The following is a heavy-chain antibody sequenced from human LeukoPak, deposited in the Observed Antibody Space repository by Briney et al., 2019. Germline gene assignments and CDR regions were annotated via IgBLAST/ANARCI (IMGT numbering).Heavy chain of an antibody. CDR2: IYYSGST. D-gene: IGHD2-15*01. V-gene: IGHV4-39*01. CDR3: ARHSGYCSGGSCYPNWFDP. CDR1: GGSISSSSYY. J-gene: IGHJ5*02. Sequence: SETLSLTCTVSGGSISSSSYYWGWIRQPPGKGLEWIVSIYYSGSTYYNPSLKSRVTISVDTSKNQFSLKLSSVTAADTAVYYCARHSGYCSGGSCYPNWFDPWGQGTLVTVSS.